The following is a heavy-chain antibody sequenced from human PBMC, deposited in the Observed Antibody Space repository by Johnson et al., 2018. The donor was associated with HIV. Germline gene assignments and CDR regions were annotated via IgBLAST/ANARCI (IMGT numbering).Heavy chain of an antibody. CDR2: IGTAGDT. D-gene: IGHD2-15*01. V-gene: IGHV3-13*01. J-gene: IGHJ3*02. Sequence: VQLVESGGGLVQPGGSLRLSCAASGFTFSSYDMHWVRQATGKGLEWVSAIGTAGDTYYPGSVKGRFTISRENAKNSLYLQMNSLRAEDTALYYCAKANGDIIEDAFDIWGQGTMVTVSS. CDR3: AKANGDIIEDAFDI. CDR1: GFTFSSYD.